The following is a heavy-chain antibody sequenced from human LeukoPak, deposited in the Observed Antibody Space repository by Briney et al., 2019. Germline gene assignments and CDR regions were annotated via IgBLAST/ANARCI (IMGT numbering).Heavy chain of an antibody. CDR2: IIPIFGTA. V-gene: IGHV1-69*05. CDR1: GGTFSSYA. D-gene: IGHD3-3*01. Sequence: SVKVSCKASGGTFSSYAISWVRQAPGQGLEWMGGIIPIFGTANYAQKFQGRVTITTDESTSTAYMELSSLRSEDTAVYYCARRGAIFGVVNNWFDPWGQGTLVTVSS. CDR3: ARRGAIFGVVNNWFDP. J-gene: IGHJ5*02.